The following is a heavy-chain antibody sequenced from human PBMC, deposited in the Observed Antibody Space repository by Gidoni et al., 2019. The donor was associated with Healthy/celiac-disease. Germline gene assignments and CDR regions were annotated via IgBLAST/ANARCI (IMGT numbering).Heavy chain of an antibody. Sequence: EVQLVESGGGLVQPGGSLRRSCAASGFTFSSYWMSWVRQAPGKGLEWVANIKQDGSEKYYVDSVKGRFTISRDNAKNSLYLQMNSLRAEDTAVYYCARDGGYSSGWYGYWGQGTLVTVSS. J-gene: IGHJ4*02. V-gene: IGHV3-7*01. CDR3: ARDGGYSSGWYGY. D-gene: IGHD6-19*01. CDR2: IKQDGSEK. CDR1: GFTFSSYW.